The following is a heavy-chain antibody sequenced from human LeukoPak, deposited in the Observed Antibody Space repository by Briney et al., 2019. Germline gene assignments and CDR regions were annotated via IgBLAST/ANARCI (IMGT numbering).Heavy chain of an antibody. Sequence: GSLRLSCAASGFTFSSYAMSWVRQAPGKGLEWVSGISGSGGTTYYADSVKGRFTISRDNSKDTLYLQMNSLRAENTAVYYCTKGGGSFPHSYFDSWGQGTLVTVSS. CDR1: GFTFSSYA. V-gene: IGHV3-23*01. D-gene: IGHD1-26*01. CDR2: ISGSGGTT. J-gene: IGHJ4*02. CDR3: TKGGGSFPHSYFDS.